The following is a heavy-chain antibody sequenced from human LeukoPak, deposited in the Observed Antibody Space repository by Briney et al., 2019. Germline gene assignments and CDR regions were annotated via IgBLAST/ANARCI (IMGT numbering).Heavy chain of an antibody. CDR2: IIPIFGTA. D-gene: IGHD3-10*01. CDR1: GGTFSSYA. CDR3: ARGVDGIWFSVY. V-gene: IGHV1-69*01. J-gene: IGHJ4*02. Sequence: GSSVKVSCKASGGTFSSYAISWVRQAPGQGLEWMGGIIPIFGTANYAKKFQGRVTITADESTSTAYMELSSLRSDDTAVYYCARGVDGIWFSVYWGQGTLVTVSS.